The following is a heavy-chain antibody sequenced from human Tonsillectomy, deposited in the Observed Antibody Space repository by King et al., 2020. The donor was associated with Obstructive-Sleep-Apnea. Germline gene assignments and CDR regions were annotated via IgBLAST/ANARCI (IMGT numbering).Heavy chain of an antibody. Sequence: VQLVESGGGLVQPGGSLRLSCAASGFTFSSYAMSWVRPAPGQGLEWVSAIRGSGGSTSYADSVKGRLTISRDNSKNTLYLQMNSLRAEDTAVYYCAKPSSWYYFDYWGQGTLVTVSS. V-gene: IGHV3-23*04. CDR1: GFTFSSYA. CDR2: IRGSGGST. J-gene: IGHJ4*02. D-gene: IGHD6-13*01. CDR3: AKPSSWYYFDY.